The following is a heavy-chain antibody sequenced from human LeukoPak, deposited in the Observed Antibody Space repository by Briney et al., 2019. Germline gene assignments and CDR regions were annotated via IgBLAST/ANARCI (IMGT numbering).Heavy chain of an antibody. J-gene: IGHJ4*02. CDR3: VRESGHIDY. V-gene: IGHV3-7*01. CDR2: IKQDGSEK. D-gene: IGHD3-10*01. Sequence: GGSLRLSCAASGFTFSRFWMTWVRQAPGKGLEWVASIKQDGSEKYYVDSVKGRFTISRDNVKNSLYLQMNSLRAEDTAVYYCVRESGHIDYWGQGTLVTVSS. CDR1: GFTFSRFW.